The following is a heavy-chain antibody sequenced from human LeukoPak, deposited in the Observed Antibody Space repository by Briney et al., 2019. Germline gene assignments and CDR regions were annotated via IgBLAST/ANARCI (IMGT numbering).Heavy chain of an antibody. Sequence: PGGSLRLSCAASGFPFSHYAMTWVRQAPGKGLEWVSSISSSSTYIYYADSVKGRFTISRDNAKNSLYLQMNSLRADDTAVYYCARDPGYGYGFVNWFDPWGQGTLVTVSS. D-gene: IGHD5-18*01. V-gene: IGHV3-21*01. J-gene: IGHJ5*02. CDR2: ISSSSTYI. CDR3: ARDPGYGYGFVNWFDP. CDR1: GFPFSHYA.